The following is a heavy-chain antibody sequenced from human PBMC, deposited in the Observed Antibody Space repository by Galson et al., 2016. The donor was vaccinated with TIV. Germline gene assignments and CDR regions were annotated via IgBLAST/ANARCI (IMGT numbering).Heavy chain of an antibody. CDR3: SHRRQVDGNYRTPLARDV. CDR1: GFSLSDNGEG. CDR2: IYWNNDK. Sequence: ALVKPTQTLTVTCTFSGFSLSDNGEGVVWVRQPPGKALEWLALIYWNNDKHYNPSLRTKLTITKETSKNQVVLIMSDVHPVDTGTYYCSHRRQVDGNYRTPLARDVWGQGTAVTVSS. V-gene: IGHV2-5*01. J-gene: IGHJ6*02. D-gene: IGHD1-7*01.